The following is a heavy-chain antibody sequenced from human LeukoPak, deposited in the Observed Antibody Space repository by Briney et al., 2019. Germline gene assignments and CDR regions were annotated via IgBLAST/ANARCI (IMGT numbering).Heavy chain of an antibody. Sequence: ASVKVSCKASGYTFTSYGISWVLQAPGQGLEWMGWISAYNGNTNYAQKLQGRVTMTTDTSTSTAYMELRSLRSDDTAVYYCARDGARYCSSTSCYEDYWGQGTLVTVSS. CDR1: GYTFTSYG. V-gene: IGHV1-18*01. J-gene: IGHJ4*02. D-gene: IGHD2-2*01. CDR3: ARDGARYCSSTSCYEDY. CDR2: ISAYNGNT.